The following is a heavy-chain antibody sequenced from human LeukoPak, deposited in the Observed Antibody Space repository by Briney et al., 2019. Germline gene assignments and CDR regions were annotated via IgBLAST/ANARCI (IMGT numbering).Heavy chain of an antibody. J-gene: IGHJ4*02. D-gene: IGHD3-10*01. CDR3: ARDPGYYGSGTRGAFDY. CDR1: GGSIRSYY. Sequence: SETLSLTCTVFGGSIRSYYWSWIRQPAGKGLEWIGRIYTSGSTNYNPSLKSRVTMSVDPSKNQFSLTLSSVTAADTAVYYCARDPGYYGSGTRGAFDYWGQATLVTVSS. V-gene: IGHV4-4*07. CDR2: IYTSGST.